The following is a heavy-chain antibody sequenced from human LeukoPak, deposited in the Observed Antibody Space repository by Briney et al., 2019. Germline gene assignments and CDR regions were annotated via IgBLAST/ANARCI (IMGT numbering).Heavy chain of an antibody. J-gene: IGHJ4*02. D-gene: IGHD3-22*01. Sequence: GASVKVSCTASGGTFNSYAITWVRQAPGQGLEWMGGIIPIFGTANYAQKFQGRVTITADESTSTAYMELSSLRSEDTAVYYCARSRRNYYDSSGYYYFDYWGQGTLVTVSS. V-gene: IGHV1-69*13. CDR2: IIPIFGTA. CDR1: GGTFNSYA. CDR3: ARSRRNYYDSSGYYYFDY.